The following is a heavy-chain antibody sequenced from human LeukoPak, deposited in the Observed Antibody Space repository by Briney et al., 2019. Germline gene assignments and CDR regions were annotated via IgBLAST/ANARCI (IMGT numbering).Heavy chain of an antibody. CDR2: LTRCGQTK. CDR1: GFPFNSFT. J-gene: IGHJ4*02. Sequence: PSGSLRLSCTVSGFPFNSFTMNWVRQPPGQGLEWVSVLTRCGQTKKYADSVKRLFPVSREASKNLVFLQMHDLRHEDTDVYYCAKEHCIRHCSEGVCMEGSYFDYWGQGPLLPVPS. D-gene: IGHD2-8*01. V-gene: IGHV3-23*01. CDR3: AKEHCIRHCSEGVCMEGSYFDY.